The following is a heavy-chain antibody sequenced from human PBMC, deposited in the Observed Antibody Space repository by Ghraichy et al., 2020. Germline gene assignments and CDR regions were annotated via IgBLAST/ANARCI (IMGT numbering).Heavy chain of an antibody. CDR1: GFTFSSYA. J-gene: IGHJ4*02. D-gene: IGHD3-22*01. Sequence: GGSPRLSCAASGFTFSSYAMSWVRQAPGKGLEWVSAISGSGGSTYYADSVKGRFTISRDNSKNTLYLQMNSLRAEDTAVYYCAKDVPLNNYYYDSSGYYSGYQDYWGQGTLVTVSS. CDR2: ISGSGGST. V-gene: IGHV3-23*01. CDR3: AKDVPLNNYYYDSSGYYSGYQDY.